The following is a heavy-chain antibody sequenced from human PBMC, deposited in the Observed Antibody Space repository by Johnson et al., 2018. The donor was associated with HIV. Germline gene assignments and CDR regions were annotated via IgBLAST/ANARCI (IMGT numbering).Heavy chain of an antibody. V-gene: IGHV3-20*04. CDR2: FTWDGDRT. D-gene: IGHD3-16*01. Sequence: VQLVESGGGVVQPGRSLRLSCAASGFTFDDYAMNWVRQAPGKGLEWVSGFTWDGDRTAYADSVKGRFTISRDNAKKSLYVQMNSLRAEDTALYYCAREATYYDYVWGSYAFDIWGQGTMVTVSS. J-gene: IGHJ3*02. CDR3: AREATYYDYVWGSYAFDI. CDR1: GFTFDDYA.